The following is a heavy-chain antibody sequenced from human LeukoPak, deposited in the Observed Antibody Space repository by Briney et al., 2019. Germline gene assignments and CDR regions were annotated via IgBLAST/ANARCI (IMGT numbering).Heavy chain of an antibody. CDR3: AKRKLPPASPGAYCCGDCYYFDY. CDR1: GFTFSSYA. CDR2: ISGSGGST. J-gene: IGHJ4*02. D-gene: IGHD2-21*02. Sequence: GGSLRLSCAASGFTFSSYAMSWVRQAPGTGLEWVSAISGSGGSTYYADSVKGRFTISRDNSKNTLYLQMNSLRAEDTAVYYCAKRKLPPASPGAYCCGDCYYFDYWGQGTLVTVSS. V-gene: IGHV3-23*01.